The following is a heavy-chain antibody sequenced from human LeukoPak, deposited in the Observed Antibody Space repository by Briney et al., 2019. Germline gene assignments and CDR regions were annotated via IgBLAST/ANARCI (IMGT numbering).Heavy chain of an antibody. J-gene: IGHJ4*02. CDR3: ARDLEDGYNPRVPFFDY. CDR2: ISAYNGNT. D-gene: IGHD5-24*01. CDR1: GYTFTSYG. Sequence: ASVKVSCKASGYTFTSYGISWVRQAPGQGLEWMGWISAYNGNTNYAQKLQGRVTMTTDTSTSPAYMELRSLRSDDTAVYYCARDLEDGYNPRVPFFDYWGQGTLVTVSS. V-gene: IGHV1-18*01.